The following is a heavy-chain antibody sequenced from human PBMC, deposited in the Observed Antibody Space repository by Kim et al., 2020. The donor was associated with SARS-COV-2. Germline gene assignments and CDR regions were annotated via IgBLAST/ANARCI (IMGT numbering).Heavy chain of an antibody. V-gene: IGHV7-4-1*02. CDR2: INTNTGNP. Sequence: ASVKVSCKASGYTFTSYAMNWVRQAPGQGLEWMGWINTNTGNPTYAQGFTGRFVFSLDTSVSTAYLQISSLKAEDTAVYYCARDPTKTTICGVVIKDSYYMDVWGKGTTVTVSS. CDR3: ARDPTKTTICGVVIKDSYYMDV. CDR1: GYTFTSYA. J-gene: IGHJ6*03. D-gene: IGHD3-3*01.